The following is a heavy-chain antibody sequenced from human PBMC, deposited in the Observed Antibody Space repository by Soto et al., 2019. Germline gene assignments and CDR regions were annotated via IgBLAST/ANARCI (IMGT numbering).Heavy chain of an antibody. J-gene: IGHJ3*02. CDR3: ARDGQYRTDGFDI. Sequence: EAQLLEYGGELIQPGGSLRLSCAASGFTYSSHGMSWVRQAPGKGLEWIAGLSRGGGSTYYADSVKGRFTISRDNSKNTLDLIMNSLRVEDTALYYCARDGQYRTDGFDIWGQVTMVTVSS. D-gene: IGHD5-12*01. V-gene: IGHV3-23*01. CDR1: GFTYSSHG. CDR2: LSRGGGST.